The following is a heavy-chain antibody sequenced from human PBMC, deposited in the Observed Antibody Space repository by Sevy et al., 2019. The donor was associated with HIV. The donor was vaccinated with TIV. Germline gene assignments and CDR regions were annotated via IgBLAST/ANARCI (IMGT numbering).Heavy chain of an antibody. V-gene: IGHV3-33*06. CDR1: GFSFRTYA. D-gene: IGHD3-9*01. J-gene: IGHJ4*02. CDR3: VKDVGVGSTRRYADY. CDR2: IWYDGSNE. Sequence: GGSLRLSCAASGFSFRTYAMHWVRQAPGKGLEWVTGIWYDGSNENHADSVKGRFTISRDNSNNTLYLQRNSLRAEDTAVYYCVKDVGVGSTRRYADYWGQGTLVTVSS.